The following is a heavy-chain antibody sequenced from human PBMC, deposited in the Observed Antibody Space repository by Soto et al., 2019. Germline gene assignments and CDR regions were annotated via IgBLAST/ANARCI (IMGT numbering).Heavy chain of an antibody. J-gene: IGHJ6*01. D-gene: IGHD4-17*01. CDR1: GYTFTSYY. Sequence: GXXVKVSCKASGYTFTSYYMHWVRQAPGQELEWMGIINXSGGSXSYAKKFQGRXXMTRDKSXXKVYMELSSLRSEETAVYYCARTYGDYYYGMDVWGQGTTVTVSS. CDR3: ARTYGDYYYGMDV. CDR2: INXSGGSX. V-gene: IGHV1-46*01.